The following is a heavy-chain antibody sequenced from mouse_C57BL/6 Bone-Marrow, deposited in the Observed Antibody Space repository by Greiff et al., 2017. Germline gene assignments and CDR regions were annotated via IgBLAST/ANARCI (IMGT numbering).Heavy chain of an antibody. CDR3: AKIYYGSSYENY. CDR2: IDPSDSEN. Sequence: QVQLKQPGAELVRPGSSVKLSCKASGYTFTSYWMHWVKQRPIQGLEWIGNIDPSDSENHYNQKFKDKATLTVDKSSSTAYMQLSSLTSEDSAVYYCAKIYYGSSYENYWGQGTTLTVSS. J-gene: IGHJ2*01. D-gene: IGHD1-1*01. V-gene: IGHV1-52*01. CDR1: GYTFTSYW.